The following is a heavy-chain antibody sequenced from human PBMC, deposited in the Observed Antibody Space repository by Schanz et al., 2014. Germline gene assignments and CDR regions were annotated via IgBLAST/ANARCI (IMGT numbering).Heavy chain of an antibody. CDR2: IIPSLGLA. Sequence: VQLEKSGAEVKKPGSSVKVSCKASGGTFSSFGINWVRQAPGQGLEWMGRIIPSLGLAKYEQKFQDKVTITADTSTTTAYMELSGLRSEDTAVYYCARAPTAYCSDTSCLGTPFDYWGQGTLVTVSS. V-gene: IGHV1-69*02. CDR1: GGTFSSFG. J-gene: IGHJ4*02. D-gene: IGHD2-2*01. CDR3: ARAPTAYCSDTSCLGTPFDY.